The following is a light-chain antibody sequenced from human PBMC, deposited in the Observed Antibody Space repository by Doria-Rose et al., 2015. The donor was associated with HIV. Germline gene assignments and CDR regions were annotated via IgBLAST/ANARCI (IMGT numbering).Light chain of an antibody. CDR2: DGS. CDR1: QSFSSTY. J-gene: IGKJ1*01. Sequence: TQSPGTLSLSPGERATLSCRASQSFSSTYLAWYQQNPGQAPSLLVYDGSTRTTGIPDRFSARGSGTDFTLTINRLEPEDCALYYCHQYGTSWSFGEGTKVEI. CDR3: HQYGTSWS. V-gene: IGKV3-20*01.